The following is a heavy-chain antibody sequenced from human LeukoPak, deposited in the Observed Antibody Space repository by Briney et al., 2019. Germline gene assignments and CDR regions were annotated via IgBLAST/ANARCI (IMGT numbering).Heavy chain of an antibody. CDR3: ARDTITGLSSEQGVLWYFDY. CDR2: TYYRSKWYN. CDR1: GDSVSSNSAA. J-gene: IGHJ4*02. D-gene: IGHD3-10*01. V-gene: IGHV6-1*01. Sequence: SQTLSLTCAISGDSVSSNSAAWNWIRQPPSRGLEWLGRTYYRSKWYNDYAVSVKSRITINPDTSKNQFSLQLNSVTPEDTAVYYCARDTITGLSSEQGVLWYFDYWGQGTLVTVSS.